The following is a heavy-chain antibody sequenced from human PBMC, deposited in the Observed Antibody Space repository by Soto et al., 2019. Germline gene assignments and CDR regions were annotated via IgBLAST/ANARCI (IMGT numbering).Heavy chain of an antibody. V-gene: IGHV2-5*02. Sequence: QITLKESGPTLVKPTQTLTLTCTFSGFSLSTSGVGVGWIRQPPGKALEWLALIYWDDDKRYSPSLKSRLTITNDTSKNQVVLTMTNMDTVDTATYYCAHCLNYASSGYYSYWGQGTLFTVSS. CDR3: AHCLNYASSGYYSY. J-gene: IGHJ4*02. CDR2: IYWDDDK. CDR1: GFSLSTSGVG. D-gene: IGHD3-22*01.